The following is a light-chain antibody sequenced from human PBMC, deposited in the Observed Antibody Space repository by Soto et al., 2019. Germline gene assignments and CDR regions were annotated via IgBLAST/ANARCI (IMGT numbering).Light chain of an antibody. CDR1: QDIRKW. Sequence: DIPVTQSPSSVSASVGDRVTITCRASQDIRKWLAWYQQKPGKAPKPLVYAATILQSGVPSGFSGRGFGTDFTLTISNLQPEDFAVYYCPQANSLPITFAQGTRMEIE. CDR2: AAT. V-gene: IGKV1-12*01. J-gene: IGKJ5*01. CDR3: PQANSLPIT.